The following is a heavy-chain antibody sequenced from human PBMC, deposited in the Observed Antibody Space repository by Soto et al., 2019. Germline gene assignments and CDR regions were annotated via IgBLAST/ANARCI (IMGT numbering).Heavy chain of an antibody. CDR1: GITFWSHY. V-gene: IGHV3-23*01. D-gene: IGHD3-10*01. CDR3: ARGSTDSYPGSRIFAF. J-gene: IGHJ4*02. Sequence: PWGSLRVACVASGITFWSHYISCGRKAPYEGLEWVSTITDTGGDTKYADSVRGRFTMSRDNSKKTLYLQMNSLRVEDSALYYCARGSTDSYPGSRIFAFWGRGSLVTVS. CDR2: ITDTGGDT.